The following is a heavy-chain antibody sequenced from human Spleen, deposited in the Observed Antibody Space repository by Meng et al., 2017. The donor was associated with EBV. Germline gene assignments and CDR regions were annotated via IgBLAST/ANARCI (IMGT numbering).Heavy chain of an antibody. Sequence: QGQRQGSGPGPVKPSATLALTCAGPCGSISSSNLWSWVRQPPGKGLEWIGEIYHSGSTNYNPSLKSRVTISVDKSKNQFSLKLSSVTAADTAVYYCARGTADWGQGTLVTVSS. CDR2: IYHSGST. J-gene: IGHJ4*02. V-gene: IGHV4-4*02. CDR1: CGSISSSNL. D-gene: IGHD6-13*01. CDR3: ARGTAD.